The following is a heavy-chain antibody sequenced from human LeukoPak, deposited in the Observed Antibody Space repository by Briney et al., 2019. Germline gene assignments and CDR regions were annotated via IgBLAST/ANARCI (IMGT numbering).Heavy chain of an antibody. J-gene: IGHJ4*02. CDR1: GYTFTGYY. D-gene: IGHD3-16*01. CDR3: ARDRSLRLGELLYYFDY. CDR2: INPNSGGT. V-gene: IGHV1-2*02. Sequence: ASVKVSCKASGYTFTGYYMHWVRQAPGQGLEWMGWINPNSGGTNYAQKFQGRVTMTRDTSISTAYMELSRLRSDDTAVYYCARDRSLRLGELLYYFDYWGQGTLVTVSS.